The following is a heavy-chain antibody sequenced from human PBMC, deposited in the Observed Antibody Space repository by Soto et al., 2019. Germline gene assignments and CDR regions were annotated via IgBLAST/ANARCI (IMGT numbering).Heavy chain of an antibody. CDR3: AEVRGHAFEI. Sequence: QVQLQESGPGLVKPSQTLSLNCSVSGVSINSGDCYWSWIRQHAGQGLEWIGYIFYSGTTFHYPSLTSRVTISIDASKNQFSLEMSSVTAADTTVYYCAEVRGHAFEIRGQGTMVTVSS. CDR1: GVSINSGDCY. V-gene: IGHV4-31*03. D-gene: IGHD3-10*01. J-gene: IGHJ3*02. CDR2: IFYSGTT.